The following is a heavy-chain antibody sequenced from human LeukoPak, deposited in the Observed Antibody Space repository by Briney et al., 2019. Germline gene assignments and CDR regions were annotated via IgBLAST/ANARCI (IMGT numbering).Heavy chain of an antibody. J-gene: IGHJ4*02. V-gene: IGHV3-7*01. CDR3: ARYSSSWYFDY. CDR2: IKQDGSEK. CDR1: GFTFSSYW. D-gene: IGHD6-13*01. Sequence: GGSLRLSCAASGFTFSSYWMSWVRQAPGKGLEWVANIKQDGSEKYYVDSVKGRFTISRDNAKNTLYLQMNSLRAEDTAVYCCARYSSSWYFDYWGQGTLVTVSS.